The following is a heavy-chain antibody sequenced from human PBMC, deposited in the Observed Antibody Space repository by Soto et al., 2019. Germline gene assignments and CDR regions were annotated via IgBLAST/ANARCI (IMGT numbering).Heavy chain of an antibody. CDR2: VNPKTGNT. CDR3: ARAYGAGSFDF. J-gene: IGHJ5*01. V-gene: IGHV1-8*01. CDR1: GYTFRSYD. D-gene: IGHD3-10*01. Sequence: QVQLVQSGAEVKKPGASVKVSCTGSGYTFRSYDIHWVRQATGQGLEWMGWVNPKTGNTGYPQKFQGRVTMTRDMSKSSAYMEVNSLTSEDTAIYYCARAYGAGSFDFWGQGTLVSVSS.